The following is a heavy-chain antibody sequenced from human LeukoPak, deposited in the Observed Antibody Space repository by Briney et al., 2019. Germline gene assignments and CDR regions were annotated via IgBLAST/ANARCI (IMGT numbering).Heavy chain of an antibody. CDR3: ASHLQYQLPNHFDY. Sequence: PSETLSLTCAVSGYSISSGYYWGWIRQPPGKGLSGIGSIYHSGSTYYNPSLKSRVTISVDTSKNQFSLKLSSVTAADTSVYYCASHLQYQLPNHFDYWGQGTLVTVSS. D-gene: IGHD2-2*01. V-gene: IGHV4-38-2*01. CDR1: GYSISSGYY. J-gene: IGHJ4*02. CDR2: IYHSGST.